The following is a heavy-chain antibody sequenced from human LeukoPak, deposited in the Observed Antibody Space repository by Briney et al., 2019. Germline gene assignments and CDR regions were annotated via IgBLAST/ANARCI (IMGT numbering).Heavy chain of an antibody. Sequence: ASVKVSCKASGYTFTSYDINWVRQATGQGLEWMGWMNPNNGNTGYAQKFQGRVTITRNTSISTAYMELSSLRSEDTAVYYCARGQVGAAYPFDYWGQGTLVTVSS. J-gene: IGHJ4*02. CDR1: GYTFTSYD. CDR2: MNPNNGNT. V-gene: IGHV1-8*03. D-gene: IGHD1-26*01. CDR3: ARGQVGAAYPFDY.